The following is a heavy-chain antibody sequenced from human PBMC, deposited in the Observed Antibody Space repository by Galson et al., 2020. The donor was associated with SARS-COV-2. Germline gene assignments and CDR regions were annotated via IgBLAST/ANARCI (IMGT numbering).Heavy chain of an antibody. D-gene: IGHD2-15*01. CDR3: ARRGKGYSSECGTDWYVDL. CDR1: GYRITSYP. CDR2: INADSGDT. V-gene: IGHV1-3*01. Sequence: ASVKVSCKASGYRITSYPIHWVRQAPGQRLEWMGRINADSGDTEYSQKFQVRVIISRDTSANTAYLELISLRSADTATYYCARRGKGYSSECGTDWYVDLWGHGSLVTVSS. J-gene: IGHJ2*01.